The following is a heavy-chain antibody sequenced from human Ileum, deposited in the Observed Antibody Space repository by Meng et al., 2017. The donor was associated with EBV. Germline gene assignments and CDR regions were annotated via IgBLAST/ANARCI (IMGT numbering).Heavy chain of an antibody. CDR2: CSGGT. CDR1: GVSISSGVYH. CDR3: AIYAVGGSGQGY. V-gene: IGHV4-30-4*01. Sequence: QGRLQEAGPGLVKPSQTLSLTCAVSGVSISSGVYHWSWIRQPPGKGLEWIGCSGGTYYNPSLRSRLTISVDTSKNQFSLKLDSATAADTAVYYCAIYAVGGSGQGYWGQGTLVTVSS. D-gene: IGHD1-26*01. J-gene: IGHJ4*02.